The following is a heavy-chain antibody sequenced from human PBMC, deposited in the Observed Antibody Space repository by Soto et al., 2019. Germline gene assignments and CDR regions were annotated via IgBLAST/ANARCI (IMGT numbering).Heavy chain of an antibody. CDR1: GDSISNSRFY. Sequence: PSETLSLTCSVSGDSISNSRFYWAWIRQPPGEGLEWIGSIYHTGNAYYNPSLKNRVTISVDTSKNQFSLKLTSVTAADAALYYCARDFFDSSDYTTNWFDPWGQGTLVTVS. CDR2: IYHTGNA. J-gene: IGHJ5*02. D-gene: IGHD3-22*01. V-gene: IGHV4-39*01. CDR3: ARDFFDSSDYTTNWFDP.